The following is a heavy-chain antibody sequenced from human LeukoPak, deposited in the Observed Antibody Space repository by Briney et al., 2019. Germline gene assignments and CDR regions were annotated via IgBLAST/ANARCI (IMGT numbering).Heavy chain of an antibody. D-gene: IGHD3-3*01. J-gene: IGHJ4*02. Sequence: GSSVKVSCKASGGTLSSYAISWVRQAPGQGLEWMGGIIPIFGTANYAQKFQGRVTITADESTSTAYMELSSLRSEDTAVYYCATVLRFLEANAGFDYWGQGTLVTVSS. V-gene: IGHV1-69*01. CDR2: IIPIFGTA. CDR3: ATVLRFLEANAGFDY. CDR1: GGTLSSYA.